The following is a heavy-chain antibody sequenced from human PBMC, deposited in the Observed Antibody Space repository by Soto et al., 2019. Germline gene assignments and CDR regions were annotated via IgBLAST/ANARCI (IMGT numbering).Heavy chain of an antibody. CDR3: ARLNGYCVSTNCHGYYGMDV. V-gene: IGHV4-39*01. D-gene: IGHD2-2*03. J-gene: IGHJ6*02. CDR2: IYSSENT. CDR1: GGSVSSNSYS. Sequence: SETLSLTCTVSGGSVSSNSYSWGWIRQSPGKGLEWIGTIYSSENTYYNPSLLSRVTISVDTSKNEFSLRLSSVTAADTAVYHCARLNGYCVSTNCHGYYGMDVWGQGTTVTVS.